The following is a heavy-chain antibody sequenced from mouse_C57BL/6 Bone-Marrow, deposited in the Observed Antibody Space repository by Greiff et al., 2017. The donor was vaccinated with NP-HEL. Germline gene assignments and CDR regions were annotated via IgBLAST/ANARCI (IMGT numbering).Heavy chain of an antibody. Sequence: VQLQQSGAELVRPGTSVKVSCKASGYAFTNYLIEWVKQRPGQGLEWIGVINPGSGGTNYNEKFKGKATLTADKSSSTAYMQLSSLTSEDSAVYCCAREGCYEFAYWGQGTLVTVSA. CDR2: INPGSGGT. V-gene: IGHV1-54*01. D-gene: IGHD1-1*02. CDR3: AREGCYEFAY. CDR1: GYAFTNYL. J-gene: IGHJ3*01.